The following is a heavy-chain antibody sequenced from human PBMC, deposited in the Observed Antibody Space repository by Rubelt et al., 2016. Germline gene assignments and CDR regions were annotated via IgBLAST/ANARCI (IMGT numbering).Heavy chain of an antibody. Sequence: APGQGPEWMGRIIPILGIANYAQKFQGRVTITADKSTSTAYMELSRLRSDDTAVYYCARAGYGSSWYYDAFDIWGQGTMVTVSS. V-gene: IGHV1-69*04. CDR3: ARAGYGSSWYYDAFDI. CDR2: IIPILGIA. J-gene: IGHJ3*02. D-gene: IGHD6-13*01.